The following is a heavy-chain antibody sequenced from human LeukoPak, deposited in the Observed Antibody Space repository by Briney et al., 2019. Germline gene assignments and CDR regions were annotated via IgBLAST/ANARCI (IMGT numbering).Heavy chain of an antibody. CDR3: AKDAARGTSGWSDY. J-gene: IGHJ4*02. Sequence: GGSLRLSCAASGFTFISYWMTWVRQAPGKGLEWVANIKQDGSEKYYVDSVKGRFTISRDNSKNTLYLQMNSLRAEDTAVYYCAKDAARGTSGWSDYWGQGTLVTVSS. D-gene: IGHD6-19*01. CDR2: IKQDGSEK. V-gene: IGHV3-7*03. CDR1: GFTFISYW.